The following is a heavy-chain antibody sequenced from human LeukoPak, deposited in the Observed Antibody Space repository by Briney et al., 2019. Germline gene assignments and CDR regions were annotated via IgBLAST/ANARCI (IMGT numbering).Heavy chain of an antibody. Sequence: TGGSLRLSCAASGFTFSNYAMSWVRQAPGKGLEWVSTISGGGDSTNSADSVKGRFTISRDNSKKTLYLQMSSLRAEDTAVYYCAKGKVNHDGALDAWGQGTLVTVSS. CDR1: GFTFSNYA. J-gene: IGHJ3*01. V-gene: IGHV3-23*01. CDR2: ISGGGDST. D-gene: IGHD2-21*01. CDR3: AKGKVNHDGALDA.